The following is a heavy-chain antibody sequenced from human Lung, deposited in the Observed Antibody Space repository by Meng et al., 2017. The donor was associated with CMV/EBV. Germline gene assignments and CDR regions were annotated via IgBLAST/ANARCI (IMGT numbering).Heavy chain of an antibody. V-gene: IGHV1-8*01. CDR2: MNPNSGDT. CDR3: AIGPPDTTLNDL. D-gene: IGHD2-15*01. CDR1: GYNFTGYH. Sequence: QVQLVQSGPEVKKPGAPVRVSCKASGYNFTGYHITWVRQATGQGLEWMGGMNPNSGDTGYAQKFQGRVTMTRHTSVDTAYLDLSSLTSKDSADYYCAIGPPDTTLNDLWGQGTLVTVSS. J-gene: IGHJ5*02.